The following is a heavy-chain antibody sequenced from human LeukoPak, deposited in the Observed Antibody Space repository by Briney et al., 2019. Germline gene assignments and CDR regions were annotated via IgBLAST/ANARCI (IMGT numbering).Heavy chain of an antibody. J-gene: IGHJ4*02. CDR1: GGSISSYY. D-gene: IGHD5-18*01. CDR3: ARVPYTASDY. V-gene: IGHV4-59*01. CDR2: IYYSGVT. Sequence: SETLSLTCTVSGGSISSYYWSWILQPPGKGLEWIGYIYYSGVTNYNPSLKSRVTISVHASKNQCSLKLSSVTAADTAVYYCARVPYTASDYWGQGTLVSVSS.